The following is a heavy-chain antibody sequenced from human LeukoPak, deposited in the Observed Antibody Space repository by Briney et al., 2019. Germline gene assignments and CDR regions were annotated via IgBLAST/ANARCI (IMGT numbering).Heavy chain of an antibody. CDR1: GFTFSSYG. CDR2: IWYDGSNK. V-gene: IGHV3-33*06. J-gene: IGHJ4*02. D-gene: IGHD4-23*01. CDR3: AKYQKGRLRWVFDY. Sequence: PGRSLRPSCAASGFTFSSYGMHWVRQAPGKGLEWVAVIWYDGSNKYYADSVKGRFTISRDNSKNTLYLQMNSLRAEDTAVYYCAKYQKGRLRWVFDYWGQGTLVTVSS.